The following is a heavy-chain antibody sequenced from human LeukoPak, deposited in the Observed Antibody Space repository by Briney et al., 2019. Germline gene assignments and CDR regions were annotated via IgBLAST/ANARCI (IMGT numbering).Heavy chain of an antibody. Sequence: SETLSLTCTVSGGSISNYYWSWIRQPPGKGLEWIGYVYFSGSTNYKASLKSRVTISLDTSNNQFSLKLSSVTAADTALYYCARLRVAEYYFDSWGQGTLVTVSS. CDR1: GGSISNYY. CDR2: VYFSGST. D-gene: IGHD6-13*01. J-gene: IGHJ4*02. V-gene: IGHV4-59*01. CDR3: ARLRVAEYYFDS.